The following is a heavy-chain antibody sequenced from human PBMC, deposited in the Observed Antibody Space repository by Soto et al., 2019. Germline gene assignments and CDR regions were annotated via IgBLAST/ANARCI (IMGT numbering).Heavy chain of an antibody. CDR3: ARRYGSAIDY. Sequence: SETLSLTCTVSGGTISSWYWSWIRQPPGKGLEWIGYIYYSGSTNCNPSLKSRVTISVDTSKNQFSLKLSSVTAADTAVYYCARRYGSAIDYGGKGTLVTVSS. J-gene: IGHJ4*02. V-gene: IGHV4-59*08. CDR2: IYYSGST. CDR1: GGTISSWY. D-gene: IGHD1-26*01.